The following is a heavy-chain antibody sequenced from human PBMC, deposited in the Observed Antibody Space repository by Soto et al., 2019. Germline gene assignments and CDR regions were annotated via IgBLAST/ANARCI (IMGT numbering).Heavy chain of an antibody. V-gene: IGHV3-66*01. Sequence: GGSLRLSCAASGFTVSSNYMSWVRQAPGKGLEWVSVIYSGGSTYYADSVKGRFTISRDNSKNTLYLQMNSLRAEDTAVYYCASSFRCSGGSCYFFQHWGQGTLVTVSS. J-gene: IGHJ1*01. CDR3: ASSFRCSGGSCYFFQH. CDR1: GFTVSSNY. CDR2: IYSGGST. D-gene: IGHD2-15*01.